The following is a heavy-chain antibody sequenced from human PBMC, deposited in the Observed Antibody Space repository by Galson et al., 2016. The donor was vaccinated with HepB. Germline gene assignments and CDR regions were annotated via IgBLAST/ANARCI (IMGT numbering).Heavy chain of an antibody. CDR1: GLTFSKYA. CDR2: ISDYGTNI. V-gene: IGHV3-30-3*02. CDR3: STWGFTLGIDH. Sequence: SLRLSCAMSGLTFSKYAMQWVRQAPGMGLEWVAVISDYGTNINYADSVKGRFTISRDNSDETLFLQMHSLKTEDTATYYCSTWGFTLGIDHWGRGIQVTVSS. D-gene: IGHD3-16*01. J-gene: IGHJ4*02.